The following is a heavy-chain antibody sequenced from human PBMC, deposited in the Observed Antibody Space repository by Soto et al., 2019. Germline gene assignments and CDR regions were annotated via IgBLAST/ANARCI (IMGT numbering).Heavy chain of an antibody. Sequence: EVQLVESGGGLVKPGGSLRLSCVASGFTFRSYSMNWFRQAPGKGLEWVSSISTSSSYIYYADSVKGRFTISRDNAKNSLYLQMNSLRAEATAVYYCARRDYYYYGFDVWGQGTTVTVSS. J-gene: IGHJ6*02. V-gene: IGHV3-21*01. CDR2: ISTSSSYI. CDR3: ARRDYYYYGFDV. CDR1: GFTFRSYS.